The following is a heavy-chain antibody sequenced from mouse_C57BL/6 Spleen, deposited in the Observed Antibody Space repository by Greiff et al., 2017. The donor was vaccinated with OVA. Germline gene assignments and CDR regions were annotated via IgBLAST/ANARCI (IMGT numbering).Heavy chain of an antibody. CDR2: IYPGDGDT. D-gene: IGHD2-2*01. CDR1: GYAFSSSG. CDR3: AREFKGYDDY. J-gene: IGHJ2*01. Sequence: VQLQQSGPELVQPGASVKISCKASGYAFSSSGMNWVRQRPGKGLEWVGRIYPGDGDTNYNGKFKGKATLTADKSSSTAYMQLSSLTSEDSAVYFCAREFKGYDDYWGQGTTLTVSS. V-gene: IGHV1-82*01.